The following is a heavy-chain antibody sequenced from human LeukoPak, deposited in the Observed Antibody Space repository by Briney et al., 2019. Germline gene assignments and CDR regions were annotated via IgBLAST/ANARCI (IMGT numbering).Heavy chain of an antibody. V-gene: IGHV3-30*18. CDR1: GFTFRSSW. Sequence: GGSLRLSCAASGFTFRSSWMHWVRQAPGKGLEWVAVISHDGSNKYYADSVKGRFTISRDNSKNTLYLQMNSLRAEDTAVYYCAKTVQQWLDPSAFDIWGQGTMVTVSS. J-gene: IGHJ3*02. D-gene: IGHD6-19*01. CDR3: AKTVQQWLDPSAFDI. CDR2: ISHDGSNK.